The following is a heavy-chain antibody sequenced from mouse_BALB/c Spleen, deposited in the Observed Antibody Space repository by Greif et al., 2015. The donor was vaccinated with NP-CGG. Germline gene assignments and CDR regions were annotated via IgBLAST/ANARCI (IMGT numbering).Heavy chain of an antibody. D-gene: IGHD2-10*01. Sequence: DLVKPGASVKLSCKASGYTFTSYWTNWIKQRPGQGLEWIGRIAPGSGSTYYNEMFKGKATLTVDTSSSTAYIQLSSLSSEDSAVYFCARGASYYGNYYYAMDHWGQGTSVTVSS. J-gene: IGHJ4*01. V-gene: IGHV1S41*01. CDR1: GYTFTSYW. CDR3: ARGASYYGNYYYAMDH. CDR2: IAPGSGST.